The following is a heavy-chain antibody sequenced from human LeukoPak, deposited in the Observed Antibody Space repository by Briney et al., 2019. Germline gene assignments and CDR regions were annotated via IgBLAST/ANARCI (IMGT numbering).Heavy chain of an antibody. CDR2: ISGSGGST. D-gene: IGHD3-22*01. CDR3: AKDPLHYYDRGFDY. CDR1: GFTFNSYA. Sequence: GGSQRLSCAACGFTFNSYAMSWVRQARGKGGEGGSAISGSGGSTYYADSVKGRFTISRDNSKNTLYLQMNSLRAEDTAVYYCAKDPLHYYDRGFDYWGQGTLVTVSS. V-gene: IGHV3-23*01. J-gene: IGHJ4*02.